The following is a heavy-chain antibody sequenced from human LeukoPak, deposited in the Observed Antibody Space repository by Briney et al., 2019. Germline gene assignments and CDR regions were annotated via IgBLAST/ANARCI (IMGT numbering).Heavy chain of an antibody. CDR2: IIPIFGTA. D-gene: IGHD2-2*02. CDR1: GGTFSSYA. J-gene: IGHJ4*02. CDR3: ARSAVVVPAAIGAAFDY. Sequence: SVKVSCKASGGTFSSYAISWVRQAPGQGLEWMGRIIPIFGTANYAQKLQGRVTMTTDTSTSTAYMELRSLRSDDTAVYYCARSAVVVPAAIGAAFDYWGQGTLVTVSS. V-gene: IGHV1-69*05.